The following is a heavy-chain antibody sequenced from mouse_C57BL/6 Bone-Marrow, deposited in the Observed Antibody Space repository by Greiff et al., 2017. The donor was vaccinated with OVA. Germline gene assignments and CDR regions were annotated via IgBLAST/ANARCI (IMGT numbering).Heavy chain of an antibody. J-gene: IGHJ1*03. CDR3: AYYYGSSYWYFDV. CDR1: GYTFTDYY. V-gene: IGHV1-76*01. CDR2: IYPGSGNT. D-gene: IGHD1-1*01. Sequence: QVQLQQSGAELVRPGASVKLSCTASGYTFTDYYINWVKQRPGQGLEWIARIYPGSGNTYYNEKFKGKATLTAEKSSSTAYMQLSSLTSEDSAVYFCAYYYGSSYWYFDVWGTGTTVTVSS.